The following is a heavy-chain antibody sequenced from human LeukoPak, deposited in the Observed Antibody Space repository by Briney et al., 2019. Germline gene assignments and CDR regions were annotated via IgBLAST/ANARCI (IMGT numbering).Heavy chain of an antibody. CDR3: ARLGKMNLLQGVFWYFDL. CDR1: AASVSSDS. V-gene: IGHV4-59*08. D-gene: IGHD3-10*01. J-gene: IGHJ2*01. Sequence: HTQSLACTLSAASVSSDSWNSIRQSPGRVLDCIGYIYNTGNSNHNPSLKNRVTISFDKSKSQLSLELSSVTAADTAIYYCARLGKMNLLQGVFWYFDLWGRGTLVTVSS. CDR2: IYNTGNS.